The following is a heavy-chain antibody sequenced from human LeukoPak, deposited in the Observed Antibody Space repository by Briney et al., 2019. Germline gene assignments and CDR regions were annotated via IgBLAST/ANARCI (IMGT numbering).Heavy chain of an antibody. D-gene: IGHD1-26*01. CDR3: ARVGSGSYSPPAYYYGMDV. V-gene: IGHV1-69*13. J-gene: IGHJ6*02. CDR1: GGTFSSYA. Sequence: SVKVSCKASGGTFSSYAISWVRQAPGQGLEWMGGIIPIFGTANYAQKFQGRVTITADESTSTAYMELSSLRSEDTAVHYCARVGSGSYSPPAYYYGMDVWGQGTTVTVSS. CDR2: IIPIFGTA.